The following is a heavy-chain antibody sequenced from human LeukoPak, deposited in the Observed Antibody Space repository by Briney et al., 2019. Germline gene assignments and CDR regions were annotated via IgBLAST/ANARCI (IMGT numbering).Heavy chain of an antibody. CDR2: ISYDGSNK. V-gene: IGHV3-30-3*01. CDR1: GFTFSSYA. CDR3: ARGGEGFDY. Sequence: QAGGSLRLSCAASGFTFSSYAMHWVRQAPGKGLEWVAVISYDGSNKYYADSVKGRFTISRDNAKNSLYLQMNSLRAEDTAVYYCARGGEGFDYWGQGTLVTVSS. J-gene: IGHJ4*02. D-gene: IGHD2-21*01.